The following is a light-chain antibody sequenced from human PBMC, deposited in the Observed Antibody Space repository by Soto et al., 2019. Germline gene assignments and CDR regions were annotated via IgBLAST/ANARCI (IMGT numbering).Light chain of an antibody. Sequence: ALTQPASVSGSPGQSITISCTGTSSDVGGYNYVSWYQQHPGKAPKFMIYDVSNRPSGVSNRFSGSKSGNTASLTISGLQAEDEADYYCCSYTTSNTRQIVFGTGTKVTVL. CDR2: DVS. CDR1: SSDVGGYNY. V-gene: IGLV2-14*01. CDR3: CSYTTSNTRQIV. J-gene: IGLJ1*01.